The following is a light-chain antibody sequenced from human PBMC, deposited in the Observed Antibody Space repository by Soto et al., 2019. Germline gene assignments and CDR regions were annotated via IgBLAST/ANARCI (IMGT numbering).Light chain of an antibody. Sequence: QSALTQPPSVSGAPGQRVTISCTGTSSNIGAGYDVHWYQQFPGTAPKLLISGKTSRPSGVPDRFSGSKSGTSASLTITGLQAEDEADYYCQSYDSGLSGSWVFGGGTKVTVL. CDR1: SSNIGAGYD. CDR2: GKT. J-gene: IGLJ3*02. CDR3: QSYDSGLSGSWV. V-gene: IGLV1-40*01.